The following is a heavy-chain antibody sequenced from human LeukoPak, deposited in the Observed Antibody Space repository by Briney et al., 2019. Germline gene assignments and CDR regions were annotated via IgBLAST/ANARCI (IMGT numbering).Heavy chain of an antibody. D-gene: IGHD3-22*01. CDR2: ISAYNGNT. CDR3: ARDVRGIVGMDYFVY. J-gene: IGHJ4*02. V-gene: IGHV1-18*01. CDR1: GYIFISYG. Sequence: ASVKVSCKASGYIFISYGISWVRQAPGQGLEWMGWISAYNGNTKYAQKLQGRVTMTTDTSTSTAYMELRSLRSDDTAVYYCARDVRGIVGMDYFVYWGQGTLVTVSS.